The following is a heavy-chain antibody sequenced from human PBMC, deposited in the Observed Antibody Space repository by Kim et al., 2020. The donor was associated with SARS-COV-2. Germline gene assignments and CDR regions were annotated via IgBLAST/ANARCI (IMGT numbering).Heavy chain of an antibody. J-gene: IGHJ6*02. D-gene: IGHD4-17*01. CDR3: TRGSTTSVHFYYGMDV. V-gene: IGHV3-23*01. Sequence: GSMKGRFTISSDNSKHTLYLQMNSLSPEDTAIYYCTRGSTTSVHFYYGMDVWGQGTTVTVSS.